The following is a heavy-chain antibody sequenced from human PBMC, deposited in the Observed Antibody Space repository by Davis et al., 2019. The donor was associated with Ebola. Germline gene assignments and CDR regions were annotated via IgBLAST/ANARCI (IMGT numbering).Heavy chain of an antibody. Sequence: KVSCKGSGYSFTSYWIGWVRQMPGKGLEWMGIIYPGDSDTRYSPSFQGQVTISADKSISTAYLQWSSLKASDTAMYYCARLWFGELSVGWFDPWGQGTLVTVSS. CDR2: IYPGDSDT. D-gene: IGHD3-10*01. CDR3: ARLWFGELSVGWFDP. V-gene: IGHV5-51*01. CDR1: GYSFTSYW. J-gene: IGHJ5*02.